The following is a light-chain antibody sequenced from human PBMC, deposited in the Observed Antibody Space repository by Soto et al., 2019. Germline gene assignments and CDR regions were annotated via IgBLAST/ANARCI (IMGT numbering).Light chain of an antibody. CDR2: LNSDGSH. Sequence: QAVVTQSPSAYASLGASVKLTCTLSSGHSNYAIAWHQQQPEKGPRYLMKLNSDGSHSKGDGIPDRFSGSSSGAERYLTISSLQSEDEADYYCQTWGTGLWVFGGGTKLTVL. CDR3: QTWGTGLWV. J-gene: IGLJ3*02. V-gene: IGLV4-69*01. CDR1: SGHSNYA.